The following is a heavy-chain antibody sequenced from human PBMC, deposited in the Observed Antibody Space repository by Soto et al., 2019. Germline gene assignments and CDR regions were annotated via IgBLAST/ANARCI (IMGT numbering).Heavy chain of an antibody. V-gene: IGHV1-69*12. J-gene: IGHJ6*02. CDR1: GGTFCTAA. CDR2: IMPIFRTA. CDR3: ARDQDRPQLGGNYYYIMDV. Sequence: QVQVEQSGAEVKKPGSSVKVSCKASGGTFCTAAISWVRQAPGQGLEWMGGIMPIFRTADYAQKFQGRVTITADESTSTAYLELRSLSSEDTAIYYCARDQDRPQLGGNYYYIMDVWGQGTTVTVSS. D-gene: IGHD3-3*02.